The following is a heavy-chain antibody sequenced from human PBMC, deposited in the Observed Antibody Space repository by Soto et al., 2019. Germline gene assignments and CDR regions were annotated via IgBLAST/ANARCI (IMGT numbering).Heavy chain of an antibody. CDR2: IKEDGSEN. CDR1: GFTFRSYC. CDR3: ARDWGGGLYYFDY. V-gene: IGHV3-7*01. Sequence: EVQLVESGGGLGQPGGSLRLSCAASGFTFRSYCMSWVRQAPGKGLEWVANIKEDGSENYYVDSVKGRFTISRDSAKNSLYLQMNSLRAEDTAVYYRARDWGGGLYYFDYWGQGTLVTVSS. J-gene: IGHJ4*02. D-gene: IGHD3-16*01.